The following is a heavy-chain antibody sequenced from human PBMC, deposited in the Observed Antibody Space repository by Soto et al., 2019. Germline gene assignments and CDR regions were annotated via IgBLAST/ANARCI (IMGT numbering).Heavy chain of an antibody. CDR3: ARDPYYYDSSGYYRAFDI. CDR1: GYTFTGYY. D-gene: IGHD3-22*01. V-gene: IGHV1-2*04. CDR2: INPNSGGT. Sequence: ASVKVSCKASGYTFTGYYMHWVRQAPGQGLEWMGWINPNSGGTNYAQKFQGWVTMTRDTSISTAYMELSRLRSDDTAVYYCARDPYYYDSSGYYRAFDIWGQGTMVTV. J-gene: IGHJ3*02.